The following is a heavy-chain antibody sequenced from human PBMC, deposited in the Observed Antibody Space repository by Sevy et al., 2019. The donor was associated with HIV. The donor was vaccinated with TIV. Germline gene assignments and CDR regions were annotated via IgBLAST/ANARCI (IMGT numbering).Heavy chain of an antibody. Sequence: GGSLRLSCAASGFTFSNAWMSWVRQAPGKGLEWVGRIKSKTDGGTTDYAAPVKGRFTISRDDSKNTLYLKMNSLKTEDTAVYYCTTTSRNKDYYDSRGDYYYYGMDVWGQGTTVTVSS. J-gene: IGHJ6*02. CDR3: TTTSRNKDYYDSRGDYYYYGMDV. V-gene: IGHV3-15*01. D-gene: IGHD3-22*01. CDR1: GFTFSNAW. CDR2: IKSKTDGGTT.